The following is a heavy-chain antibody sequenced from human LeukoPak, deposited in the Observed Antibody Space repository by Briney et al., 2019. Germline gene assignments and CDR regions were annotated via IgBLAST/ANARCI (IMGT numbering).Heavy chain of an antibody. V-gene: IGHV1-46*01. Sequence: ASVKVSCKASGYTFTSSGISWVRQAPGQGLEWMGLINPSGGSTTYAQKFQGRVTMTRDTSTSTVYMDLSSLRSEDTAVYYCAGDSSDWYGGGYFHYWGQGTLVTVSS. CDR2: INPSGGST. J-gene: IGHJ4*02. D-gene: IGHD6-19*01. CDR1: GYTFTSSG. CDR3: AGDSSDWYGGGYFHY.